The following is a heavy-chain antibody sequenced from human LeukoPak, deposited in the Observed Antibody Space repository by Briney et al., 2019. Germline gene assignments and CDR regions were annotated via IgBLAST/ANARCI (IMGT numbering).Heavy chain of an antibody. CDR3: ARGGSTGTNLNWVDP. CDR2: LFYSGST. Sequence: PSETLSLTCTVSGGSISSYYWSWIRQPPGKGLEWIAYLFYSGSTDYNPSLKSRVTISVDTSKNQFSLKLSSVTAADTAVYYCARGGSTGTNLNWVDPWGQGTLVTVSS. V-gene: IGHV4-59*01. D-gene: IGHD1-1*01. CDR1: GGSISSYY. J-gene: IGHJ5*02.